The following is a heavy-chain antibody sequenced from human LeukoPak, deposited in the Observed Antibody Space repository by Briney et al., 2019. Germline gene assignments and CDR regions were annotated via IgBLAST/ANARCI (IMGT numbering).Heavy chain of an antibody. CDR1: GYTFTSYG. D-gene: IGHD4-17*01. CDR2: IIPIFGTA. Sequence: SVKVSCKASGYTFTSYGISWVRQAPGQGLEWMGGIIPIFGTANYAQKFQGRVTITADESTSTAYMELSSLRSEDTAVYYCARDGYGDYLYWFDPWGQGTLVTVSS. J-gene: IGHJ5*02. CDR3: ARDGYGDYLYWFDP. V-gene: IGHV1-69*13.